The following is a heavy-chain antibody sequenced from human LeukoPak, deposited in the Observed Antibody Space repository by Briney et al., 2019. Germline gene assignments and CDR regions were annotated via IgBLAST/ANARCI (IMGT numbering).Heavy chain of an antibody. V-gene: IGHV3-48*03. D-gene: IGHD2/OR15-2a*01. CDR2: ISSSGTTK. J-gene: IGHJ3*02. CDR3: ARSNRDAFDM. CDR1: GFTFSSYE. Sequence: GGSLRLSCAASGFTFSSYEMNWVRQGPGKGLEWVSYISSSGTTKYYADSVNGRFTLSRDNAKKSLSQQMNSLRAEDTAIYNCARSNRDAFDMWGQGTVVTVSS.